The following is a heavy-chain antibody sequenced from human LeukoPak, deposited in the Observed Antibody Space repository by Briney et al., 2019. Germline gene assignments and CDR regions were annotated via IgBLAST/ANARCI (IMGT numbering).Heavy chain of an antibody. V-gene: IGHV3-48*01. J-gene: IGHJ4*02. CDR2: IRSSSSAI. CDR1: GFTFSTSS. Sequence: GGSLRLSRAASGFTFSTSSMNWVRQAPGKGLEWVSYIRSSSSAIYYADSVKGRFTISRDNAKNSLYLQMNSLRVEDTAVYYCAREYSSSFDYWGQGTLVTVSS. CDR3: AREYSSSFDY. D-gene: IGHD6-6*01.